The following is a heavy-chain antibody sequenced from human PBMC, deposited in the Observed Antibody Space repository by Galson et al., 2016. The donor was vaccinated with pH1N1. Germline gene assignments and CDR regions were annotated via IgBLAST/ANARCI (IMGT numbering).Heavy chain of an antibody. CDR1: GFSLATSGVG. D-gene: IGHD3-3*01. CDR3: AHRRSPYVDFCGGPNWFDS. CDR2: LCWNDEK. Sequence: PALVKPTPTLTLTCTVSGFSLATSGVGVGWIRQPPGKALEWLGDLCWNDEKRYSPSLRNSLTITKDASKNTAVLTMTNVDPVDTATYFCAHRRSPYVDFCGGPNWFDSWGQGTLVIVSS. J-gene: IGHJ5*01. V-gene: IGHV2-5*01.